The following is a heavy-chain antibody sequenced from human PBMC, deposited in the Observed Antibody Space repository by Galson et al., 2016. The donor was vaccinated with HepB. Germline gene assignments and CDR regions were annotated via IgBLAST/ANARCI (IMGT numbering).Heavy chain of an antibody. D-gene: IGHD3-16*02. CDR3: AREVVQDYLGGSYRYDGRAGLGR. V-gene: IGHV3-33*01. J-gene: IGHJ4*02. CDR2: IWNDGSKT. CDR1: GFIYSSYG. Sequence: SLRLSCAASGFIYSSYGLHWVRQAPGKGLVWLAVIWNDGSKTEYADSVRGRFAISRDTSKNTLYLQMDSLTAEDTAVYYCAREVVQDYLGGSYRYDGRAGLGRWGQGTLVTSSS.